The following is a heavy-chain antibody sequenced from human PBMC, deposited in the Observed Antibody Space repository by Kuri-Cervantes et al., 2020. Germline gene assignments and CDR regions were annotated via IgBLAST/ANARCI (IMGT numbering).Heavy chain of an antibody. Sequence: AETLSLTCAASGFTFSDWYMSWIRQAPGKGLEWVSYINPSGSTVYYADAVKGRFTISRDNSTNTLYLQMNSLRAEDTAVYYCASGDSVTTLVNAFDIWGQGTMVTVSS. D-gene: IGHD4-17*01. V-gene: IGHV3-11*04. CDR3: ASGDSVTTLVNAFDI. CDR1: GFTFSDWY. J-gene: IGHJ3*02. CDR2: INPSGSTV.